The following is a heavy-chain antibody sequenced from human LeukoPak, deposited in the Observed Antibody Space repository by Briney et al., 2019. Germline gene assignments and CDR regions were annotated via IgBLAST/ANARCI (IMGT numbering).Heavy chain of an antibody. CDR3: AKDFGPYYYDSSGYPN. V-gene: IGHV3-23*01. Sequence: PGGSLRLSRAASGFTFSSYAMSWVRQAPGKGLEWVSAISGSGGSTYYADSVKGRFTISRDNSKNTLYLQMNSLRAEDTAVYYCAKDFGPYYYDSSGYPNWGQGTLVTVSS. CDR1: GFTFSSYA. D-gene: IGHD3-22*01. J-gene: IGHJ4*02. CDR2: ISGSGGST.